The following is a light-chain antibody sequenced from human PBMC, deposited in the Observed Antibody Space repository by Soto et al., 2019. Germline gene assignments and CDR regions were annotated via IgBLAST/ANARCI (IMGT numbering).Light chain of an antibody. Sequence: QSVLTQPPSVSAAPGQKVTISCSGSSSNIGTNYVSWYQHLPGTAPTLLIYDNDKRPSGIPDRFSGSKSGTSATLGITGLQTGDEADYYCATWQSSLTGGWVFGGGTKLTVL. CDR3: ATWQSSLTGGWV. J-gene: IGLJ3*02. V-gene: IGLV1-51*01. CDR2: DND. CDR1: SSNIGTNY.